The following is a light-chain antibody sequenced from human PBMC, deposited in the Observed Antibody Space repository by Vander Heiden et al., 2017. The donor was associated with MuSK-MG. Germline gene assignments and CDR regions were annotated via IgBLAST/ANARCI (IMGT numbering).Light chain of an antibody. CDR2: RAS. J-gene: IGKJ1*01. CDR3: RQENDWPLT. CDR1: QSVSGN. Sequence: EIVLTQSPATLSVSPGEGATLSCRASQSVSGNLAWYQQRPGQAPRLLIYRASTKSPGVPARFSGDGFGREFTLVVSSLQSEDFAYYYCRQENDWPLTFGRGTKVEIK. V-gene: IGKV3D-15*01.